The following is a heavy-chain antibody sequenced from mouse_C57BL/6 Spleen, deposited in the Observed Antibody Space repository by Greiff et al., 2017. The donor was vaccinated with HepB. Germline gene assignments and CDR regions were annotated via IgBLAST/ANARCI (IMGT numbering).Heavy chain of an antibody. J-gene: IGHJ4*01. D-gene: IGHD1-1*01. CDR3: AVGNSYGSSPYYAMDY. CDR1: GFNIKDYY. CDR2: IDPEDGET. Sequence: VQLKESGAELVKPGASVKLSCTASGFNIKDYYMHWVKQRTEQGLEWIGRIDPEDGETKYAPKFQGKATITADTSSNTAYLQLSLLTSEATAVYYCAVGNSYGSSPYYAMDYWGQGTSVTVSS. V-gene: IGHV14-2*01.